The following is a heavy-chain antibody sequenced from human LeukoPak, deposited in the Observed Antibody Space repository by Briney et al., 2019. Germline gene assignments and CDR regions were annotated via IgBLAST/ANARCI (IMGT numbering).Heavy chain of an antibody. J-gene: IGHJ3*02. Sequence: ASVKVSCKASGYTFTSYYMHWVRQSPGQGLEGMGIINPSGGSTSYAQKFQGRVTMTRDTSTSTVYIELSSLRSEDTAVYYCARGAFGIAAAGDDGFDIWGQGTMVTVSS. V-gene: IGHV1-46*01. CDR2: INPSGGST. CDR1: GYTFTSYY. CDR3: ARGAFGIAAAGDDGFDI. D-gene: IGHD6-13*01.